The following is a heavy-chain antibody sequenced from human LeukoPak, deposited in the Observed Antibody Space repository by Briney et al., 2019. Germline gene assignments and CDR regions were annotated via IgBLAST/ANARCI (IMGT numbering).Heavy chain of an antibody. V-gene: IGHV3-74*01. D-gene: IGHD3-3*01. J-gene: IGHJ4*02. Sequence: GGSLRLSCAASGFTFSSYWMHWVRQAPGKGLVWVSRINSDGSSTSYADSVKGRFTISRDNAKNTLYLQRNSLRAEDTAVYYCARSLWRAYDFWSGYYDRGFDYWGQGTLVTVPS. CDR2: INSDGSST. CDR3: ARSLWRAYDFWSGYYDRGFDY. CDR1: GFTFSSYW.